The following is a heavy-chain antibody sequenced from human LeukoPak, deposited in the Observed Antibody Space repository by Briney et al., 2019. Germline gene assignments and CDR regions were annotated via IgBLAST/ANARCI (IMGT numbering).Heavy chain of an antibody. V-gene: IGHV4-39*07. D-gene: IGHD5-12*01. CDR2: INHSGST. CDR1: GGSISSSSYY. CDR3: ARESLRGYSGIRGINWFDP. Sequence: SETLSLTCTVSGGSISSSSYYWGWIRQPPGKGLEWIGEINHSGSTNYNPSLKSRVTISVDTSKNQFSLKLSSVTAADTAVYYCARESLRGYSGIRGINWFDPWGQGTLVTVSS. J-gene: IGHJ5*02.